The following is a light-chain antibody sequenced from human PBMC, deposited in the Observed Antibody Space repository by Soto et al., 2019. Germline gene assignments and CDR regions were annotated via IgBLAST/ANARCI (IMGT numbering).Light chain of an antibody. V-gene: IGLV2-14*01. J-gene: IGLJ3*02. Sequence: QSALTQPASVSGSPGQSVTISCTGTSSDVGGFNYVSWYQQHPGKAPKLMLYEVTNRPSGVSSRFSGSKSGNTASLTISGLQAEDEADYYCSSKTSSSTLVFGGETKVTVL. CDR3: SSKTSSSTLV. CDR1: SSDVGGFNY. CDR2: EVT.